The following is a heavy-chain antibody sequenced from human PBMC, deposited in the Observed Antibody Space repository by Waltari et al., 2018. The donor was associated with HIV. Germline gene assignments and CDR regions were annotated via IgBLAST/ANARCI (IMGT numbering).Heavy chain of an antibody. J-gene: IGHJ4*02. CDR1: GGSIKSSKW. CDR2: IHHSGNV. D-gene: IGHD4-17*01. Sequence: QVQLQESGPGLVRPSGTLFLHCGVNGGSIKSSKWWSWVRQPPGKGLEWIGDIHHSGNVNYNLFLKSRVTFSVDRSKNHFSLNLTSGTTADTATYFCARLRDYGDYGHYDFWGRGTLVVVSP. CDR3: ARLRDYGDYGHYDF. V-gene: IGHV4-4*02.